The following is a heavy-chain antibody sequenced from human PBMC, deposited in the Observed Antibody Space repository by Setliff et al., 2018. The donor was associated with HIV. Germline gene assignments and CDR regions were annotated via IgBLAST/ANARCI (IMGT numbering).Heavy chain of an antibody. D-gene: IGHD6-6*01. J-gene: IGHJ6*02. Sequence: SGPTLVNPTQTLTLTCTFSGFSLSTSGMCVNWIRQPPGEALEWLARIDWDDDEYYSTSLKTRLTISKDTSKNQVVLTMTNMDPVDTATYYCARIVICSSSNYYYGMDVWGQGTTVTVSS. CDR1: GFSLSTSGMC. CDR3: ARIVICSSSNYYYGMDV. CDR2: IDWDDDE. V-gene: IGHV2-70*11.